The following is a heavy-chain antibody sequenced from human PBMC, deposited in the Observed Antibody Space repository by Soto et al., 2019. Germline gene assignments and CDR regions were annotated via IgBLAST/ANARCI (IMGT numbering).Heavy chain of an antibody. CDR1: GFTFSSYA. CDR2: ISYDGSNK. D-gene: IGHD3-3*01. J-gene: IGHJ6*02. CDR3: ARVSSLDFWSGYYKGYYYYGMDV. Sequence: GGSLRLSCAASGFTFSSYAMHWVRQAPGKGLEWVAVISYDGSNKYYADSVKGRFTISRDNSKNTLYLQMNSLRAEDTAVYYCARVSSLDFWSGYYKGYYYYGMDVWGQGTTVTVSS. V-gene: IGHV3-30-3*01.